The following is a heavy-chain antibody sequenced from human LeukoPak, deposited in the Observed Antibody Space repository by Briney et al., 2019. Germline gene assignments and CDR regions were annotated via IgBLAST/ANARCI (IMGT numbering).Heavy chain of an antibody. Sequence: PGGSLRLSCAASGFTFSDYYMSWIRQAPGKGLEWVSYISSSGSTIYYADSVKGRFTISRDNAKNSLYLQTNSLRAEDTAVYYCARARNYYGSGSYTFDYWGQGTLVTVSS. CDR2: ISSSGSTI. CDR3: ARARNYYGSGSYTFDY. V-gene: IGHV3-11*04. CDR1: GFTFSDYY. J-gene: IGHJ4*02. D-gene: IGHD3-10*01.